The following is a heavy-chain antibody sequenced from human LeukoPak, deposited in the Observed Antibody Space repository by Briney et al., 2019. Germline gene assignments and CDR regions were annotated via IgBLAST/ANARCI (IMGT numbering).Heavy chain of an antibody. D-gene: IGHD1-26*01. Sequence: GASVKVSCKASGGTFSSYAISWVRQAPGQRLEWMGWINAGNGNTKYSQEFQGRVTITRDTSASTAYMELSSLRSEDMAVYYCARGGGSYYYYFDYWGQGTLVTVSS. V-gene: IGHV1-3*03. CDR3: ARGGGSYYYYFDY. CDR2: INAGNGNT. CDR1: GGTFSSYA. J-gene: IGHJ4*02.